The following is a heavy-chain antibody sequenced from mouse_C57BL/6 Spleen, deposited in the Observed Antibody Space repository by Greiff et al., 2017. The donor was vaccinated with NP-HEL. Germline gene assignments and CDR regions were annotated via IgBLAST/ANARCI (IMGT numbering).Heavy chain of an antibody. Sequence: QVQLQQSGAELVKPGASVKISCKASGYAFSSYWMNWVKQRPGKGLEWIGQIYPGDGDTNYNGKFKGKATLTADKSSSTAYMQLSSLTSEDSAVYFCARRGSRYWYFDVWGTGTTVTVSS. CDR1: GYAFSSYW. V-gene: IGHV1-80*01. D-gene: IGHD1-1*01. CDR3: ARRGSRYWYFDV. CDR2: IYPGDGDT. J-gene: IGHJ1*03.